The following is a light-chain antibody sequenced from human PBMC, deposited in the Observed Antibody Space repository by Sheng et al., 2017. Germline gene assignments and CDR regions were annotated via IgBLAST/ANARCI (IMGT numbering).Light chain of an antibody. V-gene: IGKV1-5*01. CDR3: QHYYRSPA. Sequence: DIQMTQSPSALSASVGDSVTITCRASQTVNNRLAWYQQKPGKAPTLLIYGASRLATGVPSRFSGSGSGTDFSLTIISLQADDFATYFCQHYYRSPAFGPGPRWNPN. CDR2: GAS. CDR1: QTVNNR. J-gene: IGKJ1*01.